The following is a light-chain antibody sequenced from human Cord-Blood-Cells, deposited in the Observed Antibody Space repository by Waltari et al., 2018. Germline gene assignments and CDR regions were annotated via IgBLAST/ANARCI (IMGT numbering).Light chain of an antibody. CDR3: CSYAGSYTWV. CDR2: DVS. Sequence: QSALTQPRSVSGSPGQXXTXXCXGTXSDVGGYNYVSWYQQHPGKAPKLMIYDVSKRPSGVPDRFSGSKSGNTASLTISGLQAEDEADYYCCSYAGSYTWVFGGGTKLTVL. J-gene: IGLJ3*02. CDR1: XSDVGGYNY. V-gene: IGLV2-11*01.